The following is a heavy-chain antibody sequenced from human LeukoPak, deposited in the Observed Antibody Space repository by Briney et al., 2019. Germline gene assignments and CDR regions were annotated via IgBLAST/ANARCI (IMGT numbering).Heavy chain of an antibody. J-gene: IGHJ6*03. D-gene: IGHD3-10*01. Sequence: SETLSLTCTVSGGSISSYYWSWIRQPPGKGLEWIGYIYYSGSTNYNPSLKSRVTISVDTSKNQFSLKLSSVTAADTAVYYCARGRYYYGSGHYYMDVWGKGTTVTVSS. V-gene: IGHV4-59*12. CDR2: IYYSGST. CDR3: ARGRYYYGSGHYYMDV. CDR1: GGSISSYY.